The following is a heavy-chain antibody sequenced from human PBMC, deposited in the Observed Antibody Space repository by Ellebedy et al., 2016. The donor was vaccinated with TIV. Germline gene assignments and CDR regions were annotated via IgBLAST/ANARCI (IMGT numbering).Heavy chain of an antibody. CDR2: IYSTGRT. J-gene: IGHJ4*02. V-gene: IGHV4-4*07. Sequence: SETLSLXXIVSGDSITDYYWSWIRQAPGKGLEWIGRIYSTGRTKYNPSPGSRVTMSVDPSKNQFSLKLTSVTAADTAVYYCAREAGAARGFHFWGQGTLVAVSS. CDR3: AREAGAARGFHF. CDR1: GDSITDYY. D-gene: IGHD1-26*01.